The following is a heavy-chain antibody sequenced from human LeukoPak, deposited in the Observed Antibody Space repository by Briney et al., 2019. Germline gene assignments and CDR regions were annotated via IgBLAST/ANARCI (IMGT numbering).Heavy chain of an antibody. V-gene: IGHV3-23*01. Sequence: GGSLRLSCAASGFTFSSYAMSWVRQAPGKGLEWVSAISGSGGSTYYADSVKGRFTISRDNSENTLYLQMNSLRAEDTAVYYCAKHRTDTLPITGTFPYDYWGQGTLVTVSS. CDR1: GFTFSSYA. CDR2: ISGSGGST. J-gene: IGHJ4*02. CDR3: AKHRTDTLPITGTFPYDY. D-gene: IGHD1-7*01.